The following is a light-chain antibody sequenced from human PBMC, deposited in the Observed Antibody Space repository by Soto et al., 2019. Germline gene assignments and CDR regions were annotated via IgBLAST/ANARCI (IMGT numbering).Light chain of an antibody. CDR1: QTISSW. V-gene: IGKV1-5*03. CDR2: KAS. Sequence: DIHITHSPATLSASVGDRVTIICRASQTISSWLAWYQQKGGQAPKLLISKASILDSGVPSRFSGSGSGTEFNLTISSLQPEDFATYYCQQYNSFIWTFGQGTKVDIK. CDR3: QQYNSFIWT. J-gene: IGKJ1*01.